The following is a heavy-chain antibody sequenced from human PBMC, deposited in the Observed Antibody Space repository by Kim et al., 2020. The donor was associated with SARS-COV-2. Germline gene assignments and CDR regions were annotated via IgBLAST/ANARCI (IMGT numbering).Heavy chain of an antibody. J-gene: IGHJ6*02. CDR1: GGSLSGYS. D-gene: IGHD3-10*01. V-gene: IGHV4-34*01. CDR3: ARAKGRPFDYYYYGFDV. CDR2: INQSGST. Sequence: SETLSLTCAVYGGSLSGYSWNWIRQPPGKGLEWIGEINQSGSTNYNPSLKSRVTISVDTSKNQFSLRLRSVTAADTAVFYCARAKGRPFDYYYYGFDVWGQGTTVTVSS.